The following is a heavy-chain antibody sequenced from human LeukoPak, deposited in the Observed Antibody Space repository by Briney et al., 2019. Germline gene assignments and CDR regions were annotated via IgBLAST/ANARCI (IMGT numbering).Heavy chain of an antibody. D-gene: IGHD2-15*01. Sequence: GGPLRLSRAASGFPFSTHAMHWVRPAPGKGLEWVAVISHDGCNKNYADSVKGPFNISRDNSKNMLYLEMNSLRAEDTAVYYCVRGGYCSGGSCYWDGHNDYWGQGTLVTVSS. CDR1: GFPFSTHA. CDR2: ISHDGCNK. CDR3: VRGGYCSGGSCYWDGHNDY. J-gene: IGHJ4*02. V-gene: IGHV3-30-3*01.